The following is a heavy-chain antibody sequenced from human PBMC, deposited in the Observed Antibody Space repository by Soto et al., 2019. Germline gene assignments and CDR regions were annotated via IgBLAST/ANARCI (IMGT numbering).Heavy chain of an antibody. CDR2: IHYSGST. V-gene: IGHV4-39*01. Sequence: TLSLTCTVSGDSIGTTHSYWAWIRQSPGKGLEWIGNIHYSGSTYYMPSLRSRVTLSVDTSRNQFSLRLTSVTAEDTAVYYCARHEGNGNVWPLDYWGQGILVTVSS. J-gene: IGHJ4*02. D-gene: IGHD2-8*01. CDR1: GDSIGTTHSY. CDR3: ARHEGNGNVWPLDY.